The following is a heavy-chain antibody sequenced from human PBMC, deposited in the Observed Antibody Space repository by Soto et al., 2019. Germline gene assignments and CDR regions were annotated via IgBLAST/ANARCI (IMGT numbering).Heavy chain of an antibody. CDR2: IDYSGYT. J-gene: IGHJ4*02. V-gene: IGHV4-31*03. CDR3: ATSYCRSTTCPYYFDY. D-gene: IGHD2-2*01. Sequence: VQLQESGPGLVKPSQTLSLTCTVSGGSITSGGYYWIWIRQHPGKGLEWIGHIDYSGYTSYNPSLKSRLTVSVDSSKTQFSLRLTSVTAADAALYYCATSYCRSTTCPYYFDYWGQGTLVTVSS. CDR1: GGSITSGGYY.